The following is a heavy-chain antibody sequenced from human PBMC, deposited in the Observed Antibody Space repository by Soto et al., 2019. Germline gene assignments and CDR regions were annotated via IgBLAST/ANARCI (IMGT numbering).Heavy chain of an antibody. CDR1: GGSISSGGYY. J-gene: IGHJ3*01. D-gene: IGHD5-18*01. Sequence: PSETLSLTCTVSGGSISSGGYYWSWIRQHPGKGLEWIGYIYYSGSTYYNPSLKSRVTISVDTSKNQFSLKLRSVTAADTAVYYCATLDTPFAFDVWGQGAMVTVSS. CDR2: IYYSGST. CDR3: ATLDTPFAFDV. V-gene: IGHV4-31*03.